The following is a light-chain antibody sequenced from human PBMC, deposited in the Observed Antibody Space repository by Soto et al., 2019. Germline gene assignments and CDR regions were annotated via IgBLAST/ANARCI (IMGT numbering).Light chain of an antibody. Sequence: QSALNQPASVSGSPGQSVTISCTATSSDVENYKLVSWYQQHPGKAPKLIIYEVTKRPSGVSNRFSGSKSANTASLTISGLQPDDEAEYYCCSSVGSYVFGTGTTLTVL. CDR3: CSSVGSYV. V-gene: IGLV2-23*02. J-gene: IGLJ1*01. CDR2: EVT. CDR1: SSDVENYKL.